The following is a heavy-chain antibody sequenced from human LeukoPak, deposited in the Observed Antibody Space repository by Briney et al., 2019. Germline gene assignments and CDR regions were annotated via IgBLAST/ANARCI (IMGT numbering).Heavy chain of an antibody. V-gene: IGHV3-23*01. CDR1: GFTFSSYN. D-gene: IGHD3-22*01. Sequence: GGSLRLSCAASGFTFSSYNMNWVRQAPGKGLEWVSAISGSGGSTYYADSVKGRFTISRDNSKNTLYLQMNSLRAEDTAVYYCASYYYDSSGYPSPLDYWGQGTLVTVSS. J-gene: IGHJ4*02. CDR3: ASYYYDSSGYPSPLDY. CDR2: ISGSGGST.